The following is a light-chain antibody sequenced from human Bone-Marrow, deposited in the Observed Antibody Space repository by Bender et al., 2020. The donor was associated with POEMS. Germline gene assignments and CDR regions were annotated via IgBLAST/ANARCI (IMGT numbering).Light chain of an antibody. CDR2: SNN. CDR3: SSWDDSLNGWV. V-gene: IGLV1-44*01. J-gene: IGLJ3*02. Sequence: QSVLTQPPSASGTPGQSVTISCSGTSSNFGNNAANWYQHVPGTAPKLLIYSNNQRPSGVPDRFSASTSGTSASLVISGLHSDDEADYYCSSWDDSLNGWVFGGGTKLTVL. CDR1: SSNFGNNA.